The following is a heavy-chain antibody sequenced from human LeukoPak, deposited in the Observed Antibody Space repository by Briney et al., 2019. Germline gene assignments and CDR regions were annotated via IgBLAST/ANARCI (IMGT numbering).Heavy chain of an antibody. Sequence: SETLSLTCTVSGGSISSGSYYWGWIRQPPGKGLEWIGSVYYSGSFIGSTYYNPSLKSRVTVSVDTSKNQGSPNLKSVTAADTAVYYCARSHHNYGVDVWGQGTTVTVSS. D-gene: IGHD1-14*01. CDR1: GGSISSGSYY. CDR2: VYYSGSFIGST. J-gene: IGHJ6*02. CDR3: ARSHHNYGVDV. V-gene: IGHV4-39*01.